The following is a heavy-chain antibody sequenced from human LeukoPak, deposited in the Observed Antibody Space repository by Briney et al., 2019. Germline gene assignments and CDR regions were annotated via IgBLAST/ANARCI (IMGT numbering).Heavy chain of an antibody. V-gene: IGHV3-23*01. CDR2: ISSSGGST. CDR3: AKGPVVGYSGYDWGDYFDY. Sequence: GGSLRLSCAASGFTFSSFAMSWVRQPPGKGLEWVSAISSSGGSTYYADSVKGRFTISRDNSKNTLYLQMNSLRAEDTAVYYCAKGPVVGYSGYDWGDYFDYWGQGTLVTVSS. J-gene: IGHJ4*02. D-gene: IGHD5-12*01. CDR1: GFTFSSFA.